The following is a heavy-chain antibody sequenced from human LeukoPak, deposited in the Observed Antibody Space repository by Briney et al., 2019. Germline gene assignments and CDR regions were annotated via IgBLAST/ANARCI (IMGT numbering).Heavy chain of an antibody. Sequence: ASVKVSCKASGYTFTSYGISWVRQAPGQGLEWMGWISAYSGNTNYAQKLQGRVTMTTDTSTSTAYMELRSLRSDDTAVYYCARDAGPSMIVVAGPGAFDIWGQGTMVTVSS. CDR3: ARDAGPSMIVVAGPGAFDI. V-gene: IGHV1-18*01. CDR2: ISAYSGNT. D-gene: IGHD3-22*01. J-gene: IGHJ3*02. CDR1: GYTFTSYG.